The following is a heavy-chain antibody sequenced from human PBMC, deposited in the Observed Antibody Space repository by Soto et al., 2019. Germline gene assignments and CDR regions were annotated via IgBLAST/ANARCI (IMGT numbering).Heavy chain of an antibody. CDR1: GFTFSSYW. D-gene: IGHD6-6*01. CDR3: ARDSLLLPGYSSSSLDY. J-gene: IGHJ4*02. CDR2: IKQDGSEK. Sequence: GGSPRLSCAASGFTFSSYWMSWVRQAPGKGLEWVANIKQDGSEKYYVDSVKGRFTISRDNAKNSLYLQMNSLRAEDTAVYYCARDSLLLPGYSSSSLDYWGQGTLVTVSS. V-gene: IGHV3-7*01.